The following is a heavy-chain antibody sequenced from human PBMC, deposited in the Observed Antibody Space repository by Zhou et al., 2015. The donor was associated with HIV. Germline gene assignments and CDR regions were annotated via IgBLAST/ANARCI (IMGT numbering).Heavy chain of an antibody. CDR2: IIPIFGTA. V-gene: IGHV1-69*12. CDR3: ARGKDIVVVPAANVRTQNYYYYGMDV. Sequence: QVQLVQSGAEVKKPGSSVKVSCKASGGTFSSYAISWVRQAPGQGLEWMGGIIPIFGTANYAQKFQGRVTITADESTSTAYMELSSLRSEDTAVYYCARGKDIVVVPAANVRTQNYYYYGMDVWDQGP. D-gene: IGHD2-2*01. J-gene: IGHJ6*02. CDR1: GGTFSSYA.